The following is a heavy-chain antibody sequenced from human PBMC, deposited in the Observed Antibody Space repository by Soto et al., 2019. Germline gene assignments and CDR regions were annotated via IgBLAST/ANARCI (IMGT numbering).Heavy chain of an antibody. Sequence: SETLSLTCTVSGRSISSYYWSWIRQPAGKGLEWIGRIYTSGSTNYNPSLKSRVTMSVDTSKNQFSLKLSSVTAADTAVYYCARTGQTYYYYGMDVWGQGTTVTVSS. CDR3: ARTGQTYYYYGMDV. CDR2: IYTSGST. V-gene: IGHV4-4*07. J-gene: IGHJ6*02. CDR1: GRSISSYY.